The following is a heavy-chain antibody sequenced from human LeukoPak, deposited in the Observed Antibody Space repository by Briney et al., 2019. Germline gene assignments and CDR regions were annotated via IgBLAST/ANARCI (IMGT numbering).Heavy chain of an antibody. D-gene: IGHD2-2*01. CDR3: ARHWGCSSTSCYVYYYYMDV. CDR1: GGSISSYY. Sequence: NPSETLSLTCTVSGGSISSYYWSWIRQPPGKGLEWIGYIYYSGSTNYNPSLKSRVTISVDTSKNQFSLKLSSVTAADTAVYYCARHWGCSSTSCYVYYYYMDVWGKGTTVTVSS. V-gene: IGHV4-59*08. CDR2: IYYSGST. J-gene: IGHJ6*03.